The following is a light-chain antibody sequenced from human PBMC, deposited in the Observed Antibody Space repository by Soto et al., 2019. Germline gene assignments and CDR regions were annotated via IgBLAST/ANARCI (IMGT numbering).Light chain of an antibody. CDR2: LGS. Sequence: DIVLTQSPLSLPVTPGEPASISCRSSQSLLLSNGNNYLDWYLQKPVQSPQVLIYLGSNRASGVPERFSGSGSGTDFTLKISRVEPEDVGVYYCMQTLETPYTFGQGTKLEI. CDR1: QSLLLSNGNNY. J-gene: IGKJ2*01. CDR3: MQTLETPYT. V-gene: IGKV2-28*01.